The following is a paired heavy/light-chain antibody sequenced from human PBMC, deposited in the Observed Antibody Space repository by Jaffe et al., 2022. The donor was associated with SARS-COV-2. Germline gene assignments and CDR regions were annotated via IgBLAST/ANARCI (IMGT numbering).Light chain of an antibody. J-gene: IGKJ1*01. CDR3: QQGNSFPRT. CDR2: SAS. CDR1: QGVSSW. Sequence: DIQMTQSPSSVSASVGDRVTITCRASQGVSSWLAWYQQKPGKAPMLLIYSASSLQSGVPSRFSGSGSGTDFTLTISSLQPEDYATYYCQQGNSFPRTFGQGTKVEIK. V-gene: IGKV1-12*01.
Heavy chain of an antibody. CDR1: GFPFNIYG. CDR3: ARAGYSSTANDY. CDR2: ISGYTGST. V-gene: IGHV1-18*01. J-gene: IGHJ4*02. Sequence: QVQLVQSGAEVKKPGASVKVSCKSSGFPFNIYGISWVRQAPGQGLEWMGWISGYTGSTNYAQKLQGRVAMTADTSTSTAYMELRSLTSDDTAVYYCARAGYSSTANDYWGQGTLVTVSS. D-gene: IGHD5-18*01.